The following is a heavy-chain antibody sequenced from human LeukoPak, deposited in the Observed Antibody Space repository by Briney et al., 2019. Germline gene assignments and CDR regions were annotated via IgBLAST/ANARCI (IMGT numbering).Heavy chain of an antibody. CDR1: GFTFSSYS. CDR2: ISSSSSYI. Sequence: PGGSLGLSCAASGFTFSSYSMNWVRQAPGKGLEWVSSISSSSSYIYYADSVKGRFTISRDNAKNSLYLQMNSLRAEDTAVYYCARDMFGFEYYFDYWGQGTLVTVSS. CDR3: ARDMFGFEYYFDY. J-gene: IGHJ4*02. V-gene: IGHV3-21*01. D-gene: IGHD3-10*02.